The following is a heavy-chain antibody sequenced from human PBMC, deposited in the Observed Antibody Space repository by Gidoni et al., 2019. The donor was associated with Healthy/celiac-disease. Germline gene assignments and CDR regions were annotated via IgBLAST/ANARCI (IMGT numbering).Heavy chain of an antibody. V-gene: IGHV3-30*18. CDR3: AKGSYGWFGELLFGGYFDY. D-gene: IGHD3-10*01. Sequence: QVQLVESGGGVVQPGRSLRLSCAASGFTFSSYGMHWVRQAPGKGLEGVAFISYDGMNKYYADSVKGRFTISRDNSKNTLYLQMNSLRAEDTAVYYCAKGSYGWFGELLFGGYFDYWGQGTLVTVSS. CDR2: ISYDGMNK. J-gene: IGHJ4*02. CDR1: GFTFSSYG.